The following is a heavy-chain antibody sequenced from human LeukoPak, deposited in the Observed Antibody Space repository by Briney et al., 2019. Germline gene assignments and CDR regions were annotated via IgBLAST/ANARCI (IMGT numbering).Heavy chain of an antibody. Sequence: RASVTVSCKASGYTFTIYGISWVRQAPGQGLEWMGWISAYNGNTNYAQKLQGRVTMTTDTSTSTAYMELRSLRSDDTAVYYCARAPWALRFGELSDPLFDYWGQGTLVTVSS. CDR1: GYTFTIYG. D-gene: IGHD3-10*01. J-gene: IGHJ4*02. V-gene: IGHV1-18*01. CDR2: ISAYNGNT. CDR3: ARAPWALRFGELSDPLFDY.